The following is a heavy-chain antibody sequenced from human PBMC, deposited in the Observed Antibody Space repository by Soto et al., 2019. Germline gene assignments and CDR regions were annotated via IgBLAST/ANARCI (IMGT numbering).Heavy chain of an antibody. J-gene: IGHJ4*02. CDR3: GRSVSSVTRPGYFFDY. V-gene: IGHV3-11*01. Sequence: GGSLRLSCAASGFTFSDYYMSWIRQAPGKGLEWVSYISGSDGTIYYADSVKGRFTMSRDNAKNLLYLQMHSLRAEDTALYYCGRSVSSVTRPGYFFDYWGQGTLVTVSS. CDR1: GFTFSDYY. D-gene: IGHD4-17*01. CDR2: ISGSDGTI.